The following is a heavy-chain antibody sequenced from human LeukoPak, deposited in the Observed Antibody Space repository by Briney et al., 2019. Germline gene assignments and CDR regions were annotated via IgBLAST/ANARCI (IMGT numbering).Heavy chain of an antibody. V-gene: IGHV3-43*02. D-gene: IGHD3-3*01. Sequence: GGSLRLSCAASGFTFDEYAMHWVRHAPGKGLECVSLISGDGGDTSYAVSVKDRFTISRDNSKSSLYLQMNSLTTEDTALYYCTKAIGGSGYYGVDYWGQGTLVTVSS. CDR3: TKAIGGSGYYGVDY. J-gene: IGHJ4*02. CDR2: ISGDGGDT. CDR1: GFTFDEYA.